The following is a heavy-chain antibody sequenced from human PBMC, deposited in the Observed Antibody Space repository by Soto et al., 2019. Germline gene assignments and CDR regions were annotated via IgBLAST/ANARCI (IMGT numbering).Heavy chain of an antibody. V-gene: IGHV6-1*01. CDR3: AREYPLSCGGDCWDYYYGMDV. D-gene: IGHD2-21*02. CDR1: GDSVSSNSAA. Sequence: SQTLSLTCAISGDSVSSNSAAWNWIRQSPSRGLEWLGRTYYRSKWYNDYAVSVKSRITINPDTSKNQFSLQLNSVTPEDTAVYYCAREYPLSCGGDCWDYYYGMDVWGQGTTVTAP. J-gene: IGHJ6*02. CDR2: TYYRSKWYN.